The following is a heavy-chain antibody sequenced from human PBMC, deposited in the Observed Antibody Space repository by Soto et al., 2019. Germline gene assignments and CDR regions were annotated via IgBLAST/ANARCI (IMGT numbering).Heavy chain of an antibody. CDR1: GFTFSTHW. Sequence: PGGSLRLSCAASGFTFSTHWMHWVRQAPGKGLVWLSHINSGGSTTNYADSVKGRFTISRDNAKNTLYLQMNSLRDEDTAVYFCARSHYFDSGNYACDVWGQGTLVTVSS. V-gene: IGHV3-74*01. D-gene: IGHD3-10*01. CDR3: ARSHYFDSGNYACDV. J-gene: IGHJ3*01. CDR2: INSGGSTT.